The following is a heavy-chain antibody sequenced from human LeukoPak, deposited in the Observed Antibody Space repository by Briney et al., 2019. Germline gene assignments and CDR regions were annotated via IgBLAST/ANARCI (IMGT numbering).Heavy chain of an antibody. D-gene: IGHD5-18*01. CDR3: ARESYGHSYGHGDY. CDR2: IHYGGSA. J-gene: IGHJ4*02. CDR1: GGSISTTNW. Sequence: SGTLSLTCDVSGGSISTTNWWTWVRQPPGKGLEWIGEIHYGGSATYNPSLNSRVSISLDKSKNQFSLKLRSVTAADTAVYYCARESYGHSYGHGDYWGQGTLVTVSS. V-gene: IGHV4-4*02.